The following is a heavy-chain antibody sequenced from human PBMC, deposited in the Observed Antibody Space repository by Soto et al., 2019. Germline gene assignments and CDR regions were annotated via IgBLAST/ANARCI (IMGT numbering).Heavy chain of an antibody. V-gene: IGHV1-3*01. J-gene: IGHJ4*02. CDR3: ARDGTYYDFWSGYYTGYYFDY. D-gene: IGHD3-3*01. CDR2: INASNGNT. CDR1: GGTFSSYT. Sequence: ASVKVSCKASGGTFSSYTISWVRQAPGQGLEWMGWINASNGNTKYSQKFQGRVTITRDTSASTAYMELSSLRSEDTAVYYCARDGTYYDFWSGYYTGYYFDYWGQGTLVNVSS.